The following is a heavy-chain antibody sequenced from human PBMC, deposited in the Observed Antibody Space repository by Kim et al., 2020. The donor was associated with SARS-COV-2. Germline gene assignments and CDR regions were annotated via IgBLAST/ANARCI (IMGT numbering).Heavy chain of an antibody. D-gene: IGHD5-18*01. CDR3: ARQVDTAMFPPDY. V-gene: IGHV4-61*01. CDR2: IYYSGST. CDR1: GGSVSSGSYY. J-gene: IGHJ4*02. Sequence: SETLSLTCTVSGGSVSSGSYYWSWIRQPPGKGLEWIGYIYYSGSTNYNPSLKSRVTISVDTSKNQFSLMLSSVTAADTAVYYCARQVDTAMFPPDYWGQGTLVTVSS.